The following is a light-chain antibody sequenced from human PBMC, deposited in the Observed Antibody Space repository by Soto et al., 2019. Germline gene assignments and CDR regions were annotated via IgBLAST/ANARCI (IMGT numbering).Light chain of an antibody. Sequence: QSVLTQPPSVSGAPGQTVTISCPGSSSNIGAGFDVHWYMQLPGTAPKLLIYATNNRPSGVPDRFSGSKSGTSASLVITGLQAEDEADDYCQSYDKSLSGWVFGGGTKLTVL. J-gene: IGLJ3*02. V-gene: IGLV1-40*01. CDR2: ATN. CDR3: QSYDKSLSGWV. CDR1: SSNIGAGFD.